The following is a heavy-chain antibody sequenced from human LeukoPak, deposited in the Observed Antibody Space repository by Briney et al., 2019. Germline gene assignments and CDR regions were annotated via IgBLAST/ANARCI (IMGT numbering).Heavy chain of an antibody. CDR3: AREYYDSSGYYPGPLDY. CDR1: GYTFTCYY. V-gene: IGHV1-2*02. J-gene: IGHJ4*02. CDR2: INPNSGGT. D-gene: IGHD3-22*01. Sequence: GASVKVSCKASGYTFTCYYMHWVRQAPGQGLEWMGWINPNSGGTNYAQKFQGRVTITRDTSISTAYMELSRLRSDDTAVYYCAREYYDSSGYYPGPLDYWGQGTLVTVSS.